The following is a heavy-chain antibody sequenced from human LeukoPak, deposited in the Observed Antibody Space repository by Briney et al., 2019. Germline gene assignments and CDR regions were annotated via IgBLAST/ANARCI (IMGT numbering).Heavy chain of an antibody. Sequence: SETLSLTCTVSGGSISGYYWSWIRQPPGKGLEWIGYMYYSGSSNNPSLKSRVTTSIDKSKNQFSLNLTSVTAADTAVYYCARGAIYYFDYWGQGTLAAVSS. CDR3: ARGAIYYFDY. CDR1: GGSISGYY. CDR2: MYYSGSS. J-gene: IGHJ4*02. V-gene: IGHV4-59*01.